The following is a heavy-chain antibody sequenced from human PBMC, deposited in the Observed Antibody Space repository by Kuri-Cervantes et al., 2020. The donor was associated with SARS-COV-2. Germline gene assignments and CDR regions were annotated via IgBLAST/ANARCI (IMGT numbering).Heavy chain of an antibody. CDR1: GGSISSSSYY. CDR3: AREPRLGYLDY. V-gene: IGHV4-39*02. D-gene: IGHD6-25*01. Sequence: SETLSLTCTVSGGSISSSSYYWGWIRQPPGKGLEWIGSIYYSGSTYYNPSLKSRVTISVDTSKNQFSLKLSSVTAADTAVYYCAREPRLGYLDYWGRGTLVTVSS. CDR2: IYYSGST. J-gene: IGHJ4*02.